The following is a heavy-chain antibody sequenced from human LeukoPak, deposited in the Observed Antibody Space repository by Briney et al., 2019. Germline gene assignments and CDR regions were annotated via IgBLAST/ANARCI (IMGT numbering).Heavy chain of an antibody. J-gene: IGHJ6*04. CDR1: RGSISSYY. V-gene: IGHV4-4*07. CDR2: IYTSGST. CDR3: TSERTTAFMDV. Sequence: SETLSLTRAVPRGSISSYYWSWIRQPARKGLEGIGRIYTSGSTNYNPSLQSRATTSVETSKHKFSRMLNSMTAAARDLHFCTSERTTAFMDVWGKGTTVTVSS. D-gene: IGHD2-2*01.